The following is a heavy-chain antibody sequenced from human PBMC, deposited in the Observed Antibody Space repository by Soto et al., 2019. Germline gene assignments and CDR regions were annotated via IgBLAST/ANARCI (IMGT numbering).Heavy chain of an antibody. Sequence: EVQLVESGGGLVQPGGSLRLSCAASGFTFSSYDMHWVRQATGKGLEWVSAIGSAGDTYYPASVKGRFTISRENAKNSLYLQMNSLRAGDTAVYYCASSGGSGRYDYWGQGTLVTVSS. J-gene: IGHJ4*02. CDR2: IGSAGDT. D-gene: IGHD3-10*01. V-gene: IGHV3-13*01. CDR1: GFTFSSYD. CDR3: ASSGGSGRYDY.